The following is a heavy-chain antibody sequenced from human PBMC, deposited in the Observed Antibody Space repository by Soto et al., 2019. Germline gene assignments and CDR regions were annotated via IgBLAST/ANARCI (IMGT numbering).Heavy chain of an antibody. CDR2: IFSGGNT. V-gene: IGHV3-66*01. Sequence: GSLRLSCAASGFTFSSFSMTWVRQAPGKGLEWVSVIFSGGNTYYADSVKGRFTISRDNSKNTLYLQMNSLRAEDTAVYYCASRSDMDVWGQGTTVTVSS. CDR1: GFTFSSFS. CDR3: ASRSDMDV. J-gene: IGHJ6*02. D-gene: IGHD3-16*02.